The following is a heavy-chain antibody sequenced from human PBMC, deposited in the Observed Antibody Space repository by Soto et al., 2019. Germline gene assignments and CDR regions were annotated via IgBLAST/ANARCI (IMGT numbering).Heavy chain of an antibody. CDR2: ISGNGADT. V-gene: IGHV3-23*01. CDR1: GFTFSSYA. CDR3: ANWGKSGSDF. J-gene: IGHJ4*02. Sequence: DVQLLESGGGLVQPGGSVRLSCAASGFTFSSYAMSWVRQAPGKGLEWVSAISGNGADTSYADSVRGRFTISRDNSKDTLFLQMDSLRPEDTAVYYCANWGKSGSDFWGQGTLVTVSS. D-gene: IGHD1-26*01.